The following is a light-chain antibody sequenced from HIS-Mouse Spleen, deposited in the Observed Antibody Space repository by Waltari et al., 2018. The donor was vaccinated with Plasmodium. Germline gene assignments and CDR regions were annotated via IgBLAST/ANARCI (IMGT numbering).Light chain of an antibody. CDR2: DDS. V-gene: IGLV3-21*02. Sequence: SYVLTQPPSVSVAPGQTARITCGGNNIGSKSVHWYQQKPGQAPVLVVYDDSARPSGIPERFSGSNSGNTATLTISRDEAGDEAGDYCQVRDSSSDQYVCGTGTKVTVL. CDR3: QVRDSSSDQYV. CDR1: NIGSKS. J-gene: IGLJ1*01.